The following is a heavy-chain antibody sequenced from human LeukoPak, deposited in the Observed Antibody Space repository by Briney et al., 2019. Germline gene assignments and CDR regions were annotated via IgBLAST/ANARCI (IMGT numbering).Heavy chain of an antibody. V-gene: IGHV3-21*01. CDR3: ARDDPREGVSDY. J-gene: IGHJ4*02. Sequence: GGSLRLYCAASGFTFSSYSMNWVRQAPGKGLEWVSSISSSSSYIYYADSVKGRFTISRDNAKNSLYLQMNSLRAEDTAVYYCARDDPREGVSDYWGQGTLVTVSS. D-gene: IGHD3-10*01. CDR2: ISSSSSYI. CDR1: GFTFSSYS.